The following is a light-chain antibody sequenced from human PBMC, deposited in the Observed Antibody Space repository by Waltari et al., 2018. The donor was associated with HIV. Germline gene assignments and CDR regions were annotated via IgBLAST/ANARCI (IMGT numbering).Light chain of an antibody. V-gene: IGLV2-8*01. J-gene: IGLJ2*01. CDR2: EVN. CDR1: SSDVGAYNY. CDR3: SSYAGSAVV. Sequence: QSALTQPPSASGSRGQSVTISCTGTSSDVGAYNYVSWYQQYPGMAPKLIIYEVNKRASGVPDRFSVSKSGNTASLTVSGLQAEDEADFYCSSYAGSAVVFGGGTKLTVL.